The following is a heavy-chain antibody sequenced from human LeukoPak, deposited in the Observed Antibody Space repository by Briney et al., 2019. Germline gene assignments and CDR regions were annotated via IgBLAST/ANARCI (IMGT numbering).Heavy chain of an antibody. Sequence: SSETLSLTCTVSGGSISSYCWSWIRQPPGKGLEWIGYIYYSGSTNYNPSLKSRVTISVDTSKNQFSLKLRSVTAADTAVYYCARAGVVVPAAIWDYYYYGMDVWGQGTTVTVSS. CDR2: IYYSGST. J-gene: IGHJ6*02. CDR1: GGSISSYC. V-gene: IGHV4-59*01. D-gene: IGHD2-2*02. CDR3: ARAGVVVPAAIWDYYYYGMDV.